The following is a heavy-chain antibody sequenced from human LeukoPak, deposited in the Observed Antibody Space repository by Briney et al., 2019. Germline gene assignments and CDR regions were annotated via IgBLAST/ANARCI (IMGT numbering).Heavy chain of an antibody. Sequence: PGGSLRLSCAAPGFTFSDYYMSWIRQAPGKGLEWVSYISSSGSTIYYADSVKGRFTISRDNAKNSLYPQMNSLRAEDTAVYYCARGGFDSSSLNWFDPWGQGTLVTVSS. V-gene: IGHV3-11*04. CDR2: ISSSGSTI. CDR3: ARGGFDSSSLNWFDP. J-gene: IGHJ5*02. CDR1: GFTFSDYY. D-gene: IGHD6-6*01.